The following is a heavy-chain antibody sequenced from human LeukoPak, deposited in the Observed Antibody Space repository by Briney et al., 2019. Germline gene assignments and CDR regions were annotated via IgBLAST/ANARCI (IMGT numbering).Heavy chain of an antibody. CDR1: GYSFTSYW. V-gene: IGHV5-51*01. J-gene: IGHJ6*02. CDR3: ARRVSGGMDV. CDR2: ISPGDSDT. Sequence: GESLKISCKGSGYSFTSYWIGWVRQMPGKGLEWMGIISPGDSDTRSSPSFQGQVSISVDKSINTAYLQWSSLKASGTAMYYCARRVSGGMDVWGQGTPVTVSS.